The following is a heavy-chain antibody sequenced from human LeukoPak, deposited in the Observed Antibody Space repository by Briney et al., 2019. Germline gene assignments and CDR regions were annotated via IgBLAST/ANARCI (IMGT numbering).Heavy chain of an antibody. CDR2: IFSGGTT. CDR3: ARESAVFGVAMKYFDY. CDR1: GFTVSSNY. D-gene: IGHD3-3*01. V-gene: IGHV3-53*01. Sequence: PGGPLRLSCAASGFTVSSNYMNWVRPAPGKGLEWVSVIFSGGTTYYTDSVKGRFTISRDNSKNTLYLQMNSLRVEDTAVYYCARESAVFGVAMKYFDYWGQGTLVTVSS. J-gene: IGHJ4*02.